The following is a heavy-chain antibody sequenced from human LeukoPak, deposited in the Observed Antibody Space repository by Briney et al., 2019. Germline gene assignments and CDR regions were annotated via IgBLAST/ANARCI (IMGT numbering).Heavy chain of an antibody. V-gene: IGHV3-74*01. CDR1: GFTFSSYW. CDR2: INGAGSST. J-gene: IGHJ1*01. Sequence: GGSLRLSCAASGFTFSSYWMHWVRQGPGKGLVWVSRINGAGSSTSYADSVRGRFTISRDNAKNTLYLQMNSLRAEDTAVYYCARDPFGETQHWGQGTLVTVSS. CDR3: ARDPFGETQH. D-gene: IGHD3-10*01.